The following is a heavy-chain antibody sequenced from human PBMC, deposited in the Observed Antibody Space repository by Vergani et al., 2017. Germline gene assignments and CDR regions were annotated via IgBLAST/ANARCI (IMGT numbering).Heavy chain of an antibody. J-gene: IGHJ3*02. V-gene: IGHV3-7*01. CDR3: ARRLRGWAFDI. CDR2: IKHDGSDK. Sequence: EVQLVESGGGLVQPGGSLRLSCAASGFTFNNYWMSWVRQAPGKGLEWVANIKHDGSDKYYVDSVKGRFTISRDNALNSLYLQMNSLRAEDTAVYYCARRLRGWAFDIWGQGTMVTVSS. D-gene: IGHD5-12*01. CDR1: GFTFNNYW.